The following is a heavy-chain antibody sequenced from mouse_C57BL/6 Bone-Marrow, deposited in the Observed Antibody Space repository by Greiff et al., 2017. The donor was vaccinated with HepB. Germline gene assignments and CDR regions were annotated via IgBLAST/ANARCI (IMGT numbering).Heavy chain of an antibody. V-gene: IGHV14-3*01. CDR1: GFNIKNTY. Sequence: EVQLQQSVAELVRPGASVKLSCTASGFNIKNTYMHWVKQRPEQGLEWIGRIDPANGNTKYAPKFQGKAPITADTSSNTAYLQLSSLTSEDTAIYYCARHFITTVVARPYAMDDWGQGTSVTVSS. CDR3: ARHFITTVVARPYAMDD. CDR2: IDPANGNT. J-gene: IGHJ4*01. D-gene: IGHD1-1*01.